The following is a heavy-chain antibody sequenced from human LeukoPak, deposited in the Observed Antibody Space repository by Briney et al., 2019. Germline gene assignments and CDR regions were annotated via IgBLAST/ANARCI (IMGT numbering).Heavy chain of an antibody. D-gene: IGHD6-19*01. J-gene: IGHJ5*02. V-gene: IGHV4-39*07. Sequence: PSETLSLTCTVSGGSISSGSYYWGWIRQPPGKGLEWIGSIYNDGTTYYNTSLKSRVTLSVDTSKNQFSLVLTSVTAADTAVYYCARYSSGLIGWFDPWGQGTLVTVSS. CDR3: ARYSSGLIGWFDP. CDR2: IYNDGTT. CDR1: GGSISSGSYY.